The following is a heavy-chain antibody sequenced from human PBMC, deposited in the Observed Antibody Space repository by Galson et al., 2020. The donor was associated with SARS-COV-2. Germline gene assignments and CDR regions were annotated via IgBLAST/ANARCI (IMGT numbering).Heavy chain of an antibody. CDR2: ISYDGSNK. CDR1: GFTFSSYA. D-gene: IGHD3-10*01. CDR3: ARGGLYNDYYGSGSLTH. J-gene: IGHJ4*02. V-gene: IGHV3-30*04. Sequence: GESLKISCAASGFTFSSYAMHWVRQAPGKGLEWVAVISYDGSNKYYADSVKGRFTISRDNSKNTLYLQMNSLRAEDTAVYYCARGGLYNDYYGSGSLTHWGQGTLVTVSS.